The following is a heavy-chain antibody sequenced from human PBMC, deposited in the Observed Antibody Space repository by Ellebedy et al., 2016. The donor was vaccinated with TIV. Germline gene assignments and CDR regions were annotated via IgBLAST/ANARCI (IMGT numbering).Heavy chain of an antibody. J-gene: IGHJ4*02. CDR3: ARRDSTDWDFDH. CDR2: IYPSDSDSTST. CDR1: GYRFTSYW. D-gene: IGHD2/OR15-2a*01. Sequence: KVSCKASGYRFTSYWIGWVRQTPGKGLEWMGLIYPSDSDSTSTTYNPSFQGQVTISVEKSITTAYLQWSSLKASDTAMYYCARRDSTDWDFDHWGQGTLVTVSS. V-gene: IGHV5-51*01.